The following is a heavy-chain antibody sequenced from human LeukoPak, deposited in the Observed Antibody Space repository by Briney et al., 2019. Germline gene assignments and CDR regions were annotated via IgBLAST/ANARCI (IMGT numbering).Heavy chain of an antibody. CDR3: ARGPKRYPMANWFDP. CDR1: GGTFSSCA. D-gene: IGHD5-24*01. CDR2: IIPIFGTA. Sequence: SVKISCKASGGTFSSCAISWVRQAPGQGLEWMGGIIPIFGTANYAQKFQGRVTITTDESTSTAYMELSSLRSEDTAVYYCARGPKRYPMANWFDPWGQGTLVTVSS. V-gene: IGHV1-69*05. J-gene: IGHJ5*02.